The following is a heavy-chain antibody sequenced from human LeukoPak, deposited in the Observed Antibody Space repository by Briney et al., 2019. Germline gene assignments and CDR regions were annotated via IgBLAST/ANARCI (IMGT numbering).Heavy chain of an antibody. CDR1: GGSISSYY. CDR2: INTSGST. V-gene: IGHV4-4*07. CDR3: ARDRGGSYYRRIYYFDY. D-gene: IGHD1-26*01. Sequence: PSETLSLTCTVSGGSISSYYWSWIRQPAGKGLEWIGRINTSGSTNYNPSLKSRVTMSVDTSKNQFSLKLSSVTAADTAMYYCARDRGGSYYRRIYYFDYWGQGTLVTVSS. J-gene: IGHJ4*02.